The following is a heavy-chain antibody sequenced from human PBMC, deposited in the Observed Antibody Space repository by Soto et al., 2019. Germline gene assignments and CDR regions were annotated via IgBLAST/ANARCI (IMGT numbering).Heavy chain of an antibody. Sequence: QVQLVESGGGVVQPGRSLRLSCAASGFTFSSYGMHWVRQAPGKGLEWVAVIWYDGSNKYYADSVKGRFTISRDNSKNTLYLQMNSLRAEDTAVYYCARDPRAAYFDYWGQGTLVTVSS. V-gene: IGHV3-33*01. CDR1: GFTFSSYG. J-gene: IGHJ4*02. CDR2: IWYDGSNK. CDR3: ARDPRAAYFDY.